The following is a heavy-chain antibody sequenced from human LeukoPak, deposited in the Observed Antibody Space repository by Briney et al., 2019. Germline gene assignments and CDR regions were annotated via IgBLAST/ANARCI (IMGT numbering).Heavy chain of an antibody. CDR2: INPNSGGT. Sequence: ASVKVSCKASGYTFTGYYMHWVRQAPGQGLEWMGWINPNSGGTNYAQKFQGRVTMTRDTSISTAYMELSRQRSDDTAVYYCARDSLTTIFGVVIIPNYYYYGMDVWGQGTTVTVSS. CDR1: GYTFTGYY. V-gene: IGHV1-2*02. J-gene: IGHJ6*02. D-gene: IGHD3-3*01. CDR3: ARDSLTTIFGVVIIPNYYYYGMDV.